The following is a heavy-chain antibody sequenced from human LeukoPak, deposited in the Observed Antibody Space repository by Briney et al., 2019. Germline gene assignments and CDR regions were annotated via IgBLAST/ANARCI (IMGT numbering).Heavy chain of an antibody. V-gene: IGHV3-38-3*01. D-gene: IGHD5-18*01. CDR2: ISGGST. J-gene: IGHJ4*02. CDR3: ARADWDTAMIDY. Sequence: GGSLRLSCAASGFTVSSNEMSWVRQAPGKGLEWVSSISGGSTYYADSRKGRFTISRDNSKNTLHLQMNSLRAEDTAVYYCARADWDTAMIDYWGQGTLVIVSS. CDR1: GFTVSSNE.